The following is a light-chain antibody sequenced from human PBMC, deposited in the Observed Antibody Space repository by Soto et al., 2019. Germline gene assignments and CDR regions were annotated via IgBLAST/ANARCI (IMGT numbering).Light chain of an antibody. CDR2: AAS. Sequence: VLTQSPGSVSLSPGERATLSCRASQSVTSKYLAWYQQKPGQAPRLLIYAASSRAAGIPDRFSGSGSGTDFTLTFSRLEPEDFAVYYCQHYGSSVTWMFGQGTKVEVK. CDR1: QSVTSKY. V-gene: IGKV3-20*01. J-gene: IGKJ1*01. CDR3: QHYGSSVTWM.